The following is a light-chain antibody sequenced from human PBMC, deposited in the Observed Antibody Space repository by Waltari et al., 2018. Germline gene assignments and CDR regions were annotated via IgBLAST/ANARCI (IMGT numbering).Light chain of an antibody. CDR2: AKS. V-gene: IGLV1-40*01. CDR3: QSYDSSLSGSWV. J-gene: IGLJ3*02. CDR1: SSHIGAGYD. Sequence: QSVLTQPPSVSGAPGQRVTISCTWTSSHIGAGYDVPWYQQLPGTAPQLLIYAKSNRPSGVPDRFSGSKSGTSASLAITGLQAEDEADYYCQSYDSSLSGSWVFGGGTKLTVL.